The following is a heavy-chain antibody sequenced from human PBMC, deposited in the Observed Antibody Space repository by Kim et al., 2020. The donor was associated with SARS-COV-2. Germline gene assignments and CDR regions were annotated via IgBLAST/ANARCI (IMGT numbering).Heavy chain of an antibody. J-gene: IGHJ4*02. Sequence: SETLSLTCAVYGGYFNGYYWRWIRQPPGKGLEWIGEINHSGSTKYNPSLKSRVTISLDTAKNQFSLKLSSVTAANTAVYYCARAPLYRYYYGSGSLTAQIDYWGQGTLVTVSS. CDR1: GGYFNGYY. CDR2: INHSGST. V-gene: IGHV4-34*01. CDR3: ARAPLYRYYYGSGSLTAQIDY. D-gene: IGHD3-10*01.